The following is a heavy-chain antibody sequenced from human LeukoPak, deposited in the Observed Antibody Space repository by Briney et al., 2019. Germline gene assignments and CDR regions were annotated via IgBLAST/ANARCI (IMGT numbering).Heavy chain of an antibody. CDR2: IYPSDSDT. V-gene: IGHV5-51*01. D-gene: IGHD1-26*01. Sequence: GESLKISCKGFGYSVTSYWIGWVRQMPGKGLEWMGIIYPSDSDTRYSPSFEGQVTISADTSISTAYLQWSSLKASDTAMYYCARQGYSGSKKFDYWGQGTLVTVSS. CDR1: GYSVTSYW. CDR3: ARQGYSGSKKFDY. J-gene: IGHJ4*02.